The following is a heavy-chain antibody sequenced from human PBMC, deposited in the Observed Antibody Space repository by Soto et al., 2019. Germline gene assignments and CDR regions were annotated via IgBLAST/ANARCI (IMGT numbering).Heavy chain of an antibody. Sequence: GGSLRLSCAASGFTFSNYAMGWVRQAPGKGLEWVSAISGSGGSTYYADSVKGRFTISRDNSKNTLYLQMNSLRAADTAVYYCARGPGTMAKIDYWGQGTLVTVSS. CDR3: ARGPGTMAKIDY. V-gene: IGHV3-23*01. CDR2: ISGSGGST. CDR1: GFTFSNYA. D-gene: IGHD3-10*01. J-gene: IGHJ4*02.